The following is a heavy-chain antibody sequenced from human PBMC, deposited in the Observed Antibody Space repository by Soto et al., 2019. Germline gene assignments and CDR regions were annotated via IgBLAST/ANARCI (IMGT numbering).Heavy chain of an antibody. CDR2: IWYDGSNK. CDR1: GFTFSSYG. D-gene: IGHD1-26*01. CDR3: ARGSSGSYRHYYYYGMDV. Sequence: SGGSLRLSCAASGFTFSSYGMHWVRQAPGKGLEWVAVIWYDGSNKYYADSVKGRFTISRDNSKNTLYLQMNSLRAEDTAVYYCARGSSGSYRHYYYYGMDVWGQGTTVTVSS. J-gene: IGHJ6*02. V-gene: IGHV3-33*01.